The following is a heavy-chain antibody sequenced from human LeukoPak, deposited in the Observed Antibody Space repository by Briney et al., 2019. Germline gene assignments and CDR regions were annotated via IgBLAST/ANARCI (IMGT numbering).Heavy chain of an antibody. CDR1: GFTFSSYW. Sequence: GGSLRLSCAASGFTFSSYWMSWVRQAPGKGLEWVANIKQDGSKKYYADSVKGRFTISRDNAKNSLYLQMNSLRAEDTAVYYCARVKATVSSKPLVRAFDICGQERMVSV. V-gene: IGHV3-7*03. J-gene: IGHJ3*02. D-gene: IGHD4-17*01. CDR3: ARVKATVSSKPLVRAFDI. CDR2: IKQDGSKK.